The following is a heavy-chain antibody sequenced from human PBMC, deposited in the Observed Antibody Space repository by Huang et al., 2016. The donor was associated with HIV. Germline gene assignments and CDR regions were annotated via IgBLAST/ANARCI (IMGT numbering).Heavy chain of an antibody. D-gene: IGHD6-13*01. CDR2: INPNSGGT. Sequence: QVQLVQSGAEVKKPGASVKVSCKASGYTFTGYYMHWVRPAPGQGLEWMGWINPNSGGTNYAQKFQGRVTMTRDTSISTAYMELSRLRSDDTAVYYCARGTGSSWYIGWFDPWGQGTLVTVSS. V-gene: IGHV1-2*02. CDR1: GYTFTGYY. J-gene: IGHJ5*02. CDR3: ARGTGSSWYIGWFDP.